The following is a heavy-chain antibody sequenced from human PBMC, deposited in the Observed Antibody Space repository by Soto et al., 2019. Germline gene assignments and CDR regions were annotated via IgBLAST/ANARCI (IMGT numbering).Heavy chain of an antibody. CDR2: IYYSGST. CDR3: ARLPKYSYGYGNFDY. V-gene: IGHV4-30-4*01. J-gene: IGHJ4*02. Sequence: SETLSLTCTVSGGSISSGDYYWSWIRQPPGKGLEWIGYIYYSGSTYYNPSLKSRVTISVDTSKNQFSLKLSSVTAADTAVYYCARLPKYSYGYGNFDYWGQGTLVTAPQ. D-gene: IGHD5-18*01. CDR1: GGSISSGDYY.